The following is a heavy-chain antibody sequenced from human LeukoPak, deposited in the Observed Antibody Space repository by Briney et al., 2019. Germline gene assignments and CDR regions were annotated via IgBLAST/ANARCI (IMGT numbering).Heavy chain of an antibody. CDR1: GYTFTDYY. V-gene: IGHV1-2*02. J-gene: IGHJ4*02. CDR3: ARGGVPYYDFWSGYYSDY. Sequence: ASVKVSCKASGYTFTDYYMHWVRQAPGQGLEWMGWINPDSGGPNYAQKFQGRVTITRNTSISTAYMELSSLRSEDTAVYYCARGGVPYYDFWSGYYSDYWGQGTLVTVSS. D-gene: IGHD3-3*01. CDR2: INPDSGGP.